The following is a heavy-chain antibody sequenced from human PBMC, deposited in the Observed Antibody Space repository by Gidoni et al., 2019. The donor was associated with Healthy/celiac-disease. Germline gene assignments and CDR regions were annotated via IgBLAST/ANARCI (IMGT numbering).Heavy chain of an antibody. CDR1: GFTFSSHG. V-gene: IGHV3-30*03. CDR2: ISYDGSNK. J-gene: IGHJ4*02. D-gene: IGHD6-13*01. CDR3: ARGDISSSWYWEGYFDY. Sequence: QVQLVESGGGVVQPGRSLRLPCAASGFTFSSHGLHWVRQAPGKGLEWVAVISYDGSNKYYADSVKGRFTISRDNFKNTLYLQMNSLRAEDTAVYYCARGDISSSWYWEGYFDYWGQGTLVTVSS.